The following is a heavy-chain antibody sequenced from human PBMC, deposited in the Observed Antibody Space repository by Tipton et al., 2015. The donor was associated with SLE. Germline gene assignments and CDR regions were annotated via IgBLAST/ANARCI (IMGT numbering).Heavy chain of an antibody. V-gene: IGHV4-34*08. CDR1: GFTFSSYW. CDR3: ATGPRKIFGVVAIRDYGMDV. Sequence: LRLSCAASGFTFSSYWMSWVRQPPGKGLEWIGEINHSGSTNYNPSLKSRVTISVDTSKNQFSLKLSSVTAADTAVYYCATGPRKIFGVVAIRDYGMDVWGQGTTATVSS. J-gene: IGHJ6*02. D-gene: IGHD3-3*01. CDR2: INHSGST.